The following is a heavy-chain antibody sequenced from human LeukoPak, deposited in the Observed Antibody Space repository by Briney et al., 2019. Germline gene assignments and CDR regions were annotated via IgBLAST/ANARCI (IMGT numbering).Heavy chain of an antibody. J-gene: IGHJ4*02. V-gene: IGHV3-11*06. CDR2: ISSSSSYT. CDR1: GFTFSDYY. Sequence: GGSLRLSCAASGFTFSDYYMSWIRQAPGKGLEWVSYISSSSSYTNYADSVKGRFTISRDNAKNSLYLHMNSLRAEDTAVFFFTQKPAYEILTGYYLWGQGTLVTVSS. D-gene: IGHD3-9*01. CDR3: TQKPAYEILTGYYL.